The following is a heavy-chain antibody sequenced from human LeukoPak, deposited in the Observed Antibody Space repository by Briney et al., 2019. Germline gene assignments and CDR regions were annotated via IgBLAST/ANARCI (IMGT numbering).Heavy chain of an antibody. J-gene: IGHJ5*02. V-gene: IGHV1-46*01. D-gene: IGHD5-18*01. Sequence: GASVKVSCKASGYTFTSYYMHWVRQAPGQGLEWMGIINPSGGSTSYAQKFQGRVTMTRDTSTSTVYMELSSLRSEDTAVYYCARGHFMWIQRHWFDPWGQGTLVTVSS. CDR1: GYTFTSYY. CDR3: ARGHFMWIQRHWFDP. CDR2: INPSGGST.